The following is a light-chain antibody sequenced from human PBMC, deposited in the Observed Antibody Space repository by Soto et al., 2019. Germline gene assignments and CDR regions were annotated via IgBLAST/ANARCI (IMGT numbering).Light chain of an antibody. CDR2: RNN. J-gene: IGLJ2*01. CDR1: SSNIGSNY. CDR3: AAWDDSLSGYVV. Sequence: QPVLTQPPSASGTPGQRVTISCSGSSSNIGSNYVYWYQQLPGTAPKLLNYRNNQRPSGVPDRFSGSKSGTSASLAISGLRSEDEADYYCAAWDDSLSGYVVFGGGTKLTVL. V-gene: IGLV1-47*01.